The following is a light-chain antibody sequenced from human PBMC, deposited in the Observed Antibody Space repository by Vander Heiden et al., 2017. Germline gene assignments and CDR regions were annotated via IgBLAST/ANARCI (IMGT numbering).Light chain of an antibody. Sequence: QSALTQPASVSGSPGQSITISCTGTSRDVGGYNYVSWYQQHPGKAPKLMIYDVSNRPAGVSNRFSGSKSGNTASLTISGRQAEDEADYYCSSDTSSSTPQFGGGTKLTVL. V-gene: IGLV2-14*01. CDR2: DVS. CDR1: SRDVGGYNY. CDR3: SSDTSSSTPQ. J-gene: IGLJ2*01.